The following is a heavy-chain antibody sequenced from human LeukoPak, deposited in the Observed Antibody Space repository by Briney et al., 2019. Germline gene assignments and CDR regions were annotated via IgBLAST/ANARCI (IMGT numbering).Heavy chain of an antibody. CDR3: ARLGENGLLTGYFYP. Sequence: ASVKVSCKASGYTLNDYYMHWVRQAPGQGLEWMGRINPDSGGTDYAQKFQGRVTMTRDTSITTAYMDLDRLRSDDTAVYYCARLGENGLLTGYFYPWGQGTLVTVSS. J-gene: IGHJ5*02. D-gene: IGHD3-9*01. CDR2: INPDSGGT. V-gene: IGHV1-2*02. CDR1: GYTLNDYY.